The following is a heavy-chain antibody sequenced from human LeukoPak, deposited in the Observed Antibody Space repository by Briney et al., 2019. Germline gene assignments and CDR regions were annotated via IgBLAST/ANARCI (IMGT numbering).Heavy chain of an antibody. CDR3: ARLANYDFWRGPYPHDAFDI. D-gene: IGHD3-3*01. CDR1: GGSISSYY. V-gene: IGHV4-59*08. CDR2: IYYSGST. Sequence: SETLSLTCTVSGGSISSYYWSWIRQPPGKGLEWIGYIYYSGSTNYNPSLKSRVTISVDTSKNQFSLKPSSVTAADTSVYYCARLANYDFWRGPYPHDAFDIWGQGTMVTVSS. J-gene: IGHJ3*02.